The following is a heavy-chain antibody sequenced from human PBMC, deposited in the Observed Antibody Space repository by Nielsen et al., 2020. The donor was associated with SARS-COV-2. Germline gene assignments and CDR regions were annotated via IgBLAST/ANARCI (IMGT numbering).Heavy chain of an antibody. CDR2: IIGYNGNT. Sequence: ASVQVSCKASGYTFLSYGISWVRQAPAQGLEWMGWIIGYNGNTNYVQKFQGRLTMTTETSPSTAYIELRSLKSDDTAVYYCARDFPYPHPDARYYDYSGMDVWGQGTTVTVSS. V-gene: IGHV1-18*01. CDR3: ARDFPYPHPDARYYDYSGMDV. D-gene: IGHD6-6*01. CDR1: GYTFLSYG. J-gene: IGHJ6*02.